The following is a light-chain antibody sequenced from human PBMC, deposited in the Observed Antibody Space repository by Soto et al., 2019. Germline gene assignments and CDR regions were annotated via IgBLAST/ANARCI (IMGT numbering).Light chain of an antibody. J-gene: IGLJ2*01. CDR3: GSYTNSSTVV. Sequence: QSALTQPASVSGSPGQSITISCIGTSSDVGAYNYVSWYQQHPGKAPKLMVYEVSNRPSGVSNRFSGSKSGNTASLTISGLQTEDVADYYCGSYTNSSTVVFGGGTKLTVL. V-gene: IGLV2-14*01. CDR1: SSDVGAYNY. CDR2: EVS.